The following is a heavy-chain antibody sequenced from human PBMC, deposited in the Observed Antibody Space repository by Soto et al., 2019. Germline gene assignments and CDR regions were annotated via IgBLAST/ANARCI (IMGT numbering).Heavy chain of an antibody. V-gene: IGHV1-69*12. CDR1: GGTFSSYA. J-gene: IGHJ6*02. CDR3: ARGPPRGYSGYDPQYYYYYGMDV. Sequence: QVQLVQSGAEVKKPGSSVKVSCKASGGTFSSYAISWVRQAPGQGLEWMGGIIPIFGTANYAQKFQGRVTITADESTSSAYMELSSLSTEETAVYYCARGPPRGYSGYDPQYYYYYGMDVWGQGTTVTVSS. D-gene: IGHD5-12*01. CDR2: IIPIFGTA.